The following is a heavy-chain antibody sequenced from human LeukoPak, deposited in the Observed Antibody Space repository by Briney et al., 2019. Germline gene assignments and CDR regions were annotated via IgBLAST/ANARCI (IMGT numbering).Heavy chain of an antibody. CDR2: ISWDGGST. V-gene: IGHV3-43*01. CDR3: AEDRVRGVLLGTDFDY. D-gene: IGHD3-10*01. Sequence: GGSLRLSCAASGFTFDDYTMHWVRQAPGKGLEWVSPISWDGGSTYYADSVKGRFTISRDNSKNSLYLQMNSLRTEDTALYYCAEDRVRGVLLGTDFDYWGQGTLVTVSS. CDR1: GFTFDDYT. J-gene: IGHJ4*02.